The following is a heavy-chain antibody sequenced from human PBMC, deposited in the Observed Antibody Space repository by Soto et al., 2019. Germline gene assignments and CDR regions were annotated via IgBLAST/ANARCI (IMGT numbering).Heavy chain of an antibody. Sequence: PGGSLRLSCAASGFTFRSFAMHWVRQAPGKGLEWVTIISYDGSNKYYADSVKGRFTISRDNSKNTLYLQMNSLRAEDTAVYFCARGYCSGGSCYFLDYWGQGTLVTVYS. J-gene: IGHJ4*02. CDR1: GFTFRSFA. D-gene: IGHD2-15*01. CDR3: ARGYCSGGSCYFLDY. V-gene: IGHV3-30-3*01. CDR2: ISYDGSNK.